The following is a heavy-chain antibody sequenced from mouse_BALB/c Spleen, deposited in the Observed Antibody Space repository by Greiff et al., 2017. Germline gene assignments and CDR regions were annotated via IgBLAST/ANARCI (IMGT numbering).Heavy chain of an antibody. CDR2: INPYNGAT. Sequence: EVQGVESGPELVQPGASVKISCKASGYSFTGYYMHWVKQSHVKSLEWIGRINPYNGATSYNQNFKDKASLTVDKSSSTAYMELHSLTSEDSAVYYCARADYGNPFAYWGQGTLVTVAA. J-gene: IGHJ3*01. CDR3: ARADYGNPFAY. D-gene: IGHD2-1*01. CDR1: GYSFTGYY. V-gene: IGHV1-31*01.